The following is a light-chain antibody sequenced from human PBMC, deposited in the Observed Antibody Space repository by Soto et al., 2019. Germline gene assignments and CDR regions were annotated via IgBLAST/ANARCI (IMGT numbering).Light chain of an antibody. CDR2: DVS. CDR1: SSDVGGYNY. V-gene: IGLV2-11*01. Sequence: QSALAQPRSVSGSPGQSVTISRTGTSSDVGGYNYVSWYQQHPGKAPKLMIYDVSQRPSGVPDRLSGSKSGNTASLTISGLQAEDEADYYCCSYAGSYTLYVFGTGTKVTVL. CDR3: CSYAGSYTLYV. J-gene: IGLJ1*01.